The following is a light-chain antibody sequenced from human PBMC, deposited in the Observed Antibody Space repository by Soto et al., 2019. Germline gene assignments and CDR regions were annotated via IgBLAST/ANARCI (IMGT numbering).Light chain of an antibody. CDR2: GAS. J-gene: IGKJ1*01. Sequence: SQSVSSSYLAWYQQKPGQAPRLLIYGASSRATGIPDRFSGSGSGPDSTLAFGRGVPEDSAVYYCRQYGSLPGTIGRGTKVDIK. CDR3: RQYGSLPGT. CDR1: QSVSSSY. V-gene: IGKV3-20*01.